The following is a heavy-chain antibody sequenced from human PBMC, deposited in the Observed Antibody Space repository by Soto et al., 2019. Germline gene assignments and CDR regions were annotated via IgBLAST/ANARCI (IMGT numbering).Heavy chain of an antibody. V-gene: IGHV5-10-1*01. J-gene: IGHJ4*02. Sequence: GASLKISCKCSGYSFTSYLISWVRQMPGKGLEWMGRIDPSDSYTNYSPSFQGHVTISADKSISTAYRQWSRLKASDTAMYYCARYISARWCQGLDYWGQGTLVTVSS. CDR2: IDPSDSYT. CDR1: GYSFTSYL. D-gene: IGHD1-26*01. CDR3: ARYISARWCQGLDY.